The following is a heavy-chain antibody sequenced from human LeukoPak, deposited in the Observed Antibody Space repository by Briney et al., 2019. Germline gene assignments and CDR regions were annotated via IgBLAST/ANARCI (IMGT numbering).Heavy chain of an antibody. CDR2: IYYSGST. CDR1: GGSFSGYY. V-gene: IGHV4-59*08. J-gene: IGHJ5*02. Sequence: SETLSLTCAVYGGSFSGYYWSWIRQPPGKGLEWIGYIYYSGSTNYNPSLKSRVTISVDTSKNQFSLKLSSVTAADTAVYYCARHSWFDPWGQGTLVTVSS. CDR3: ARHSWFDP.